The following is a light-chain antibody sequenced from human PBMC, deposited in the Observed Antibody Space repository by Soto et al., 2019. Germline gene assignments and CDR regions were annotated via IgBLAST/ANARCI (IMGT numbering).Light chain of an antibody. Sequence: QSVLTQPPSASGTPGQRVTISCSGSSSNIGSNTVNWYQQLPGTAPKLLIYSNNQRPSGVPDRFSGSKSGTSASLAISGLQSEDDAVYYCAAWDDSLNGAVFGGGTQLTVL. V-gene: IGLV1-44*01. CDR3: AAWDDSLNGAV. J-gene: IGLJ7*01. CDR1: SSNIGSNT. CDR2: SNN.